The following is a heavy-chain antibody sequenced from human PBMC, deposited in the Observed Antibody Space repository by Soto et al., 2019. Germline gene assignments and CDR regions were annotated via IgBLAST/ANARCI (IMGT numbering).Heavy chain of an antibody. CDR3: ATSSAGNYYYCGMDV. CDR2: IDPSDSYT. D-gene: IGHD6-13*01. J-gene: IGHJ6*02. Sequence: PGESLKISCKGSGYSFTSYWISWVRQMPGKGLEWMGRIDPSDSYTNYSSSFQGHVTISADKSISTAYLQWSSLKASDTAMYYCATSSAGNYYYCGMDVWGQGTTVTVSS. V-gene: IGHV5-10-1*01. CDR1: GYSFTSYW.